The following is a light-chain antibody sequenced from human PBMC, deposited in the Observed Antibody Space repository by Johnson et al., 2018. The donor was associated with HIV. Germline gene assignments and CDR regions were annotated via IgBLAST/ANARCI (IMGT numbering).Light chain of an antibody. CDR3: AAWDDSLNGLV. CDR1: SSNIGSNT. Sequence: QSVLTQPPSASGTPGQRVTISCSGSSSNIGSNTVNWYQQLPGTAPKLLIYSNNQRPSGVPDRFSGSQSGTSASLAISGLQSEDEADYYCAAWDDSLNGLVFGTGTKVTVL. CDR2: SNN. J-gene: IGLJ1*01. V-gene: IGLV1-44*01.